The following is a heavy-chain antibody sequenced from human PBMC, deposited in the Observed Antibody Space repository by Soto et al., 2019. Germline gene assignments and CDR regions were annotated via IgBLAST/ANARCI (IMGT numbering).Heavy chain of an antibody. CDR1: GYTFTSYD. CDR3: ARCRYDFWSGYYDANYYYYYGMDV. J-gene: IGHJ6*02. D-gene: IGHD3-3*01. CDR2: MNPNSGNT. V-gene: IGHV1-8*01. Sequence: QVQLVQSGAEVKKPGASVKVSCKASGYTFTSYDINWVRQATGQGLEWMGWMNPNSGNTGYAQKFQGRVTMTRNTSISTAYMELSSLRSEDTAVYYCARCRYDFWSGYYDANYYYYYGMDVWGQGTTVTVSS.